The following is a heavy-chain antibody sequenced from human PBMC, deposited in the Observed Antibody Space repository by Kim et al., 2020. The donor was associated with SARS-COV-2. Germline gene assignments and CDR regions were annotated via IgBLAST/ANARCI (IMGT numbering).Heavy chain of an antibody. D-gene: IGHD5-18*01. CDR1: GGTFSSYA. J-gene: IGHJ6*02. Sequence: SVKVSCKASGGTFSSYAISWVRQAPGQGLEWMGGIIPIFGTANYAQKFQGRVTITADESTSTAYMELSSLRSEDTAVYYCARDQGQLWDTPEIQYYYYGMDVWGQGTTVTVSS. CDR2: IIPIFGTA. CDR3: ARDQGQLWDTPEIQYYYYGMDV. V-gene: IGHV1-69*13.